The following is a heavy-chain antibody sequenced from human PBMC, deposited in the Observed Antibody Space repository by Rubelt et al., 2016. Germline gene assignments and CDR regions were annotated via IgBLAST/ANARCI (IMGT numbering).Heavy chain of an antibody. D-gene: IGHD1-7*01. CDR2: ISAYNGNT. J-gene: IGHJ3*02. Sequence: QVQLVQSGAEVKKPGASVKVSCKASGYTFTSYGISWVRQAPGQGLEWMGWISAYNGNTNYAQKLQVRGTMTTDTTTGTAYMELRSLRSDDTAVYSCARATNWNYAFDIWGQGTMVTVSS. V-gene: IGHV1-18*01. CDR3: ARATNWNYAFDI. CDR1: GYTFTSYG.